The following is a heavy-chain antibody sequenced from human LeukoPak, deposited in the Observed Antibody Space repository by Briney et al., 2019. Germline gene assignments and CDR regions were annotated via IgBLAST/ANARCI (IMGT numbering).Heavy chain of an antibody. CDR1: GFTFYNYA. CDR2: ITGSGTDT. Sequence: GGSLRLSCAASGFTFYNYAMSWVRQAPGEGLEWVSAITGSGTDTFHADSVKGRFTISRDNSESTLYLQMNSLRAEDTATYYCAKGSSSSRPYYFDYWGQGTLVTVSS. J-gene: IGHJ4*02. D-gene: IGHD6-6*01. V-gene: IGHV3-23*01. CDR3: AKGSSSSRPYYFDY.